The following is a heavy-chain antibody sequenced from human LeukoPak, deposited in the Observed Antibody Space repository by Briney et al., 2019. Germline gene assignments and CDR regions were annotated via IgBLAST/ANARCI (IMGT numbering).Heavy chain of an antibody. J-gene: IGHJ4*02. CDR1: GGSFSGYY. D-gene: IGHD3-10*01. Sequence: SETLSLTCAVYGGSFSGYYWSWIRQPPGKGHEWIGEINHSGSTNYNPSLKSRVTISVDTSKNQFSLKLSSVTAADTAVYYCARGRGSYWGQGTLVTVSS. CDR3: ARGRGSY. CDR2: INHSGST. V-gene: IGHV4-34*01.